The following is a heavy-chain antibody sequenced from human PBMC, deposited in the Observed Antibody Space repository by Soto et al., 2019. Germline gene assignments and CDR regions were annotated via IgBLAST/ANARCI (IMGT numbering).Heavy chain of an antibody. J-gene: IGHJ6*03. V-gene: IGHV2-5*02. Sequence: SGPTLVNPTQTLTLTCTFSGFSLSTSGVGVGWIRQPPGKALEWLALIYWDDDKRYSPSLKSRLTITKDTSKNQVVLTMTNMDPVDTATYYCAHSLVVAATRNKCYYYMDVWGKGTTVTVSS. CDR2: IYWDDDK. D-gene: IGHD2-15*01. CDR3: AHSLVVAATRNKCYYYMDV. CDR1: GFSLSTSGVG.